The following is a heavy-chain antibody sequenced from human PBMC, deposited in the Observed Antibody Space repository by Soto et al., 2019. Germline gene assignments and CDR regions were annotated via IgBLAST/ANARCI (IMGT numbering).Heavy chain of an antibody. Sequence: QVQLAQSGAEEKKPGASVQVSCKASDYTFTSYGISWVRQAPGQRLEWMGWISAYNGNTNSAQKLQGRVTMTTDTSTSRAYVELRSLRADSTAAYYCARDVALGETSAGYWGQGTLVTVSS. CDR3: ARDVALGETSAGY. V-gene: IGHV1-18*01. CDR1: DYTFTSYG. CDR2: ISAYNGNT. D-gene: IGHD3-10*01. J-gene: IGHJ4*02.